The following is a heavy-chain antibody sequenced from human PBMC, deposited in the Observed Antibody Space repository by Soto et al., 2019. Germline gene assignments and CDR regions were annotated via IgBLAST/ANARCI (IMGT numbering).Heavy chain of an antibody. D-gene: IGHD3-9*01. J-gene: IGHJ4*02. CDR3: ARARYYDILPGYPGFDY. V-gene: IGHV1-18*01. CDR1: GYTFTSYG. CDR2: ISAYNGNT. Sequence: ASVKVSCKASGYTFTSYGISWVRQAPGQGLEWMGWISAYNGNTNYAQKLQGRVTMTTDTSTSTAYMELRSLRSDDTAVYYCARARYYDILPGYPGFDYWGQGTLVTVSS.